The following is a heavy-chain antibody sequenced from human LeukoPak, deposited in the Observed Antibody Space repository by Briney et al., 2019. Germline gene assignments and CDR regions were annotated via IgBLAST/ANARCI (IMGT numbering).Heavy chain of an antibody. J-gene: IGHJ5*02. CDR1: GGTFSSYA. CDR3: ARGYYYGSGSYYSEGRTRWFDP. D-gene: IGHD3-10*01. CDR2: IIPILGIA. Sequence: GASVKVSCKASGGTFSSYAISWVRQAPGQGLEWMGRIIPILGIANYAQKFQGRVTITADKSTSTAYMELSSLRSEDTAVYYCARGYYYGSGSYYSEGRTRWFDPWGQGTLVTVSS. V-gene: IGHV1-69*04.